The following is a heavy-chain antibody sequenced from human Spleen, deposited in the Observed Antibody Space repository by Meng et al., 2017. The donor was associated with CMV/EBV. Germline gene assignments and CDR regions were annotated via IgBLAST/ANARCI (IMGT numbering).Heavy chain of an antibody. D-gene: IGHD1-1*01. CDR3: ARDGTEYEFDY. J-gene: IGHJ4*02. V-gene: IGHV3-30-3*01. CDR2: ISYDGSNK. CDR1: GVTLRDYA. Sequence: LSWAASGVTLRDYATHWVRQAPGKGLEWGAVISYDGSNKHYADSVKGRFTISRDNSKSTLYLQMNSLRAEDTAVYYCARDGTEYEFDYWGQGTLVTVSS.